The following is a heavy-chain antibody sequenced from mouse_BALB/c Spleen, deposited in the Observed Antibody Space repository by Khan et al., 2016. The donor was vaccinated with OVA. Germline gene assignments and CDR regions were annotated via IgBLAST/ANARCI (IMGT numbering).Heavy chain of an antibody. CDR3: TRLAYYYDSEGFAY. J-gene: IGHJ3*01. D-gene: IGHD1-1*01. Sequence: EVELVESGGDLVKPGGSLKLSCAASGFTFSTYGMSWVRQAPDKRLEWVATVSTGGSYTYYPDSVKGRFNISRDNAKNTLYLQMSGLRSEDTAMFYCTRLAYYYDSEGFAYWGQGTLVTVSA. CDR1: GFTFSTYG. CDR2: VSTGGSYT. V-gene: IGHV5-6*01.